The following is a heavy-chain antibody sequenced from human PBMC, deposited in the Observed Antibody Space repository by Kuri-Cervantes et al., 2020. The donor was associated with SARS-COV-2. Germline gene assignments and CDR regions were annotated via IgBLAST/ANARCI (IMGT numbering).Heavy chain of an antibody. Sequence: ASVKVSCKASGYTFTSYAMHWVRQAPGQRLEWMGWSNAGNGNTKYSQEFQGRVTITRDTSASTAYMELSSLRSEDMAVYYCARGFRAATAEIYYYYYYMDVWGKGTTVTVSS. V-gene: IGHV1-3*02. CDR2: SNAGNGNT. CDR1: GYTFTSYA. D-gene: IGHD2-15*01. CDR3: ARGFRAATAEIYYYYYYMDV. J-gene: IGHJ6*03.